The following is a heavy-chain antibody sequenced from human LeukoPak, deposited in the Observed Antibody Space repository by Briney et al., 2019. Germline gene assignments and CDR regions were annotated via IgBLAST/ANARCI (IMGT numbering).Heavy chain of an antibody. J-gene: IGHJ4*02. V-gene: IGHV1-69*04. D-gene: IGHD1-26*01. Sequence: SVKVSCKASGGTFSSYAISWVRQAPGQGLEWMGRIIPILGIANYAQKFQGRVTITADKSTSTAYMELRSLRSDDTAVYYCARDRIVGATTLFDYWGQGTLVTVSS. CDR2: IIPILGIA. CDR1: GGTFSSYA. CDR3: ARDRIVGATTLFDY.